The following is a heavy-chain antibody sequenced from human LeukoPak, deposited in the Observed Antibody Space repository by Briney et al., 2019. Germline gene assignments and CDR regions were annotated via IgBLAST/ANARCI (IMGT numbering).Heavy chain of an antibody. CDR3: ARDFGGAFDI. CDR2: FYARGTT. CDR1: GSSISIYY. D-gene: IGHD3-16*01. Sequence: SETLSLTCTVSGSSISIYYWSWIRQSAGKGLEWIGRFYARGTTNYNPSLRSRVTMSVDTSKNQFSLKLSSVTAADTAVYYCARDFGGAFDIWGQGTMVTVSS. J-gene: IGHJ3*02. V-gene: IGHV4-4*07.